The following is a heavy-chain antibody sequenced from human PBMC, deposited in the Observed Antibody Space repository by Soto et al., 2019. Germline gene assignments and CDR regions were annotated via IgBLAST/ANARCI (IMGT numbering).Heavy chain of an antibody. Sequence: GGSLRLSCAASGLTRSNAWMNWVREAPGKGLEWVGRIKTKTEGGTTDYAAPVKGRFTISRDDSKNTLYLQMNSLKTEDTAVYYCTADQVVTSDYAMDVWGKGTTVTVSS. J-gene: IGHJ6*04. V-gene: IGHV3-15*07. CDR3: TADQVVTSDYAMDV. CDR1: GLTRSNAW. CDR2: IKTKTEGGTT. D-gene: IGHD2-21*02.